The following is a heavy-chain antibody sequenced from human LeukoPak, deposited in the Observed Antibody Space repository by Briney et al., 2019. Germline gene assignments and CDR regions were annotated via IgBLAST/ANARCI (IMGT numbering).Heavy chain of an antibody. J-gene: IGHJ4*02. CDR3: ATVVLYSGYYFDY. D-gene: IGHD5-12*01. CDR1: GYTLTELS. Sequence: APVKVSCKVSGYTLTELSMHWVRQAPGKGLEWMGGFDPEDGATIYAQKFQGRVTMTEDTSTDTAYMELSSLRSEDTAVYYCATVVLYSGYYFDYWGQGTLVTVSS. V-gene: IGHV1-24*01. CDR2: FDPEDGAT.